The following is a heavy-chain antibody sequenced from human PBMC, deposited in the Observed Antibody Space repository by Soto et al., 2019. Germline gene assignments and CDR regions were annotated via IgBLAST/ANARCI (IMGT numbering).Heavy chain of an antibody. Sequence: KGLEWIGYVYYSGNTNYNPSLESRVTISVDTSRNRFSLNLTSATAADTAVYYCARKGAAAPYAHSYTAVWGRGTAVTVSS. J-gene: IGHJ6*03. D-gene: IGHD6-13*01. CDR2: VYYSGNT. CDR3: ARKGAAAPYAHSYTAV. V-gene: IGHV4-59*01.